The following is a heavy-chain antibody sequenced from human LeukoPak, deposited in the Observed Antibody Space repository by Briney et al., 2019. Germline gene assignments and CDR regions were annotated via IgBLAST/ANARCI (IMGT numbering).Heavy chain of an antibody. CDR2: ISGSGANT. V-gene: IGHV3-23*01. CDR1: GFTFNGYA. J-gene: IGHJ3*02. D-gene: IGHD2-15*01. CDR3: AKDISMVVAGRDAFDI. Sequence: PGGSLRLSCAASGFTFNGYAMSWVRQAPGKGLEWVSSISGSGANTYYANSVKGRFTVYRDNSKNTLYLQVNNLRAEDTAVYYCAKDISMVVAGRDAFDIWGQGTMVTVSS.